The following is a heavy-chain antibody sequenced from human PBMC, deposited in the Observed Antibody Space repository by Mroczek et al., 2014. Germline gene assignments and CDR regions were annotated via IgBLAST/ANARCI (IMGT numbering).Heavy chain of an antibody. CDR2: INPNSGAT. V-gene: IGHV1-2*02. D-gene: IGHD3-22*01. J-gene: IGHJ4*02. Sequence: SGAEVKKPGASVKVSCKASGYTFTGYYMHWVRQAPGQGLEWMGWINPNSGATDYAQKFQGRVTMTRDTSISTAYMELSRLRSDDTAVYYCARGRSPVVTDYWGQENPGHRLL. CDR1: GYTFTGYY. CDR3: ARGRSPVVTDY.